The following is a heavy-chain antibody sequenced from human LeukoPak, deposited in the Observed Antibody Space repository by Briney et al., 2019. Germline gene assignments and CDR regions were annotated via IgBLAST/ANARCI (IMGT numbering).Heavy chain of an antibody. J-gene: IGHJ5*02. CDR3: ARNYDTGGYGYNWFDP. CDR1: GITFSSYV. Sequence: PGGSLRLSCVVSGITFSSYVMHLVRQAPGKGLEWVSSITGGSSFIYYADSVKGRFTISRDNVRNSLHLQMNSLRAEDTAVYYCARNYDTGGYGYNWFDPWGQGTLVTVSS. CDR2: ITGGSSFI. D-gene: IGHD3-22*01. V-gene: IGHV3-21*01.